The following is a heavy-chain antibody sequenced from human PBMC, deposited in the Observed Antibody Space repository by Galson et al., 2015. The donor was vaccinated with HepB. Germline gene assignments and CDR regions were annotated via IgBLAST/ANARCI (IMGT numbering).Heavy chain of an antibody. J-gene: IGHJ4*02. Sequence: ETLSLTCTVSGDSVNSDSSYWTWIRQPPGKGLEWIAYVYYTGGTRYNPSLKSRVTISMDTSKNQFSLRLNSVTASDTAVYYCAREPILAGTFDSWGQGTQVTVSS. CDR1: GDSVNSDSSY. D-gene: IGHD6-19*01. V-gene: IGHV4-61*01. CDR3: AREPILAGTFDS. CDR2: VYYTGGT.